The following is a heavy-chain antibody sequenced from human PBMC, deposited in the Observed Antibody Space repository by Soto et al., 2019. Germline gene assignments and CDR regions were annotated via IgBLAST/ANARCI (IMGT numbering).Heavy chain of an antibody. CDR3: ARPLTHAEGMDV. CDR1: GGSISSSNW. CDR2: IYHSGST. Sequence: QVQLQESGPGLVKPSGTLSLTCAVSGGSISSSNWWSWVRQPPGKGLEWIGEIYHSGSTNYNPSLKSRXXIXVXRSKTQFSLKLSSVTAADTAVYYCARPLTHAEGMDVWGQGTTVTVSS. J-gene: IGHJ6*02. D-gene: IGHD2-21*02. V-gene: IGHV4-4*02.